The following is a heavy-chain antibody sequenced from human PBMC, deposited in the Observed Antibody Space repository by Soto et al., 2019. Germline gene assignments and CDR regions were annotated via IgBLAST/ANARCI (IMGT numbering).Heavy chain of an antibody. CDR1: GGSISSYY. Sequence: SETLSLTCTVSGGSISSYYWSWIRQPPGKGLEWIGYIYYSGSTNYNPSLKSRVTISVDTSKNQFSLKLSSVTAADTAVYYCAILDYYGSGSHHLDYWGQGTLVTVSS. J-gene: IGHJ4*02. CDR2: IYYSGST. D-gene: IGHD3-10*01. V-gene: IGHV4-59*01. CDR3: AILDYYGSGSHHLDY.